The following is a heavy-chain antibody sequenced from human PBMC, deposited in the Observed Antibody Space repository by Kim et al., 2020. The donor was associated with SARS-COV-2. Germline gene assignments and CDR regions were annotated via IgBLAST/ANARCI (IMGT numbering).Heavy chain of an antibody. CDR2: IWYDGSNK. V-gene: IGHV3-33*01. D-gene: IGHD5-12*01. CDR1: GFTFSSYG. Sequence: GGSLRLSCAASGFTFSSYGMHWVRQAPGKGLEWVAVIWYDGSNKYYADSVKGRFTISRDNSKNTLYLQMNSLRAEDTAVYYCARDLAPSFGSSGYEGELRDWGQGTLVTVSS. CDR3: ARDLAPSFGSSGYEGELRD. J-gene: IGHJ4*02.